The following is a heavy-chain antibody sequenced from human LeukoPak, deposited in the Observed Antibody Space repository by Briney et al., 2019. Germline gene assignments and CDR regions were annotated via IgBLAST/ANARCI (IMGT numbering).Heavy chain of an antibody. CDR2: IWYDGSNK. J-gene: IGHJ4*02. CDR3: ARDRSSYYVDY. V-gene: IGHV3-33*01. D-gene: IGHD2-2*01. CDR1: GFTFRHHG. Sequence: GGSLRLSCAASGFTFRHHGMHWVRQAPGTGLVWVAVIWYDGSNKYYADSVKGRFTISRDNSQNRLWLQMNSLRAEDTAVYYCARDRSSYYVDYWGQGTLVIVSS.